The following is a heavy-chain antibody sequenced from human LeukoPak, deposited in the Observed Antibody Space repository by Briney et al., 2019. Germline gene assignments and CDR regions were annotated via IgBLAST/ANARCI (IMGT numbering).Heavy chain of an antibody. J-gene: IGHJ4*02. CDR2: INPDTGGT. CDR1: GYTFTGYY. V-gene: IGHV1-2*02. CDR3: ARPLGELTGDFDF. D-gene: IGHD1-26*01. Sequence: ASVKVSCKASGYTFTGYYMHWVRQAPGQGLEWMGWINPDTGGTNYAQKFQGRVTMTRDTSISTAYLERRRLRANDTAVYYCARPLGELTGDFDFWGQGTLVTVSS.